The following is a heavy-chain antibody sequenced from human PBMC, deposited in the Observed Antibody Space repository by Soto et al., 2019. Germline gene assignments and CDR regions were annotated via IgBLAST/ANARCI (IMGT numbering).Heavy chain of an antibody. J-gene: IGHJ6*02. CDR2: IIPILGTA. CDR1: GGTFSSYA. CDR3: ARGPPIAAAGTWGYYRYGMDL. Sequence: SVKVSCKASGGTFSSYAISWVRQAPGQGLEWMGGIIPILGTANYAQKFQGRVTITADESTSTAYMELSSLRSEDTAVYYCARGPPIAAAGTWGYYRYGMDLSGRGTTVTVSS. D-gene: IGHD6-13*01. V-gene: IGHV1-69*13.